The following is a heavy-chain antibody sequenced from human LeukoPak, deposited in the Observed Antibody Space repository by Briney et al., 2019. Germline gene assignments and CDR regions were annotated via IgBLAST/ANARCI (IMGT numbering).Heavy chain of an antibody. V-gene: IGHV4-4*07. CDR1: GGSIRSYY. J-gene: IGHJ6*03. CDR3: ARAAVYGSGSGIYYYYYMDV. D-gene: IGHD3-10*01. CDR2: IYTRGST. Sequence: SETLSLTCTVWGGSIRSYYWIWMPEPAGRGGEGIGRIYTRGSTNHNPSLERRVTMSVDTSKNQFSLTLSSVTAADTAVYHCARAAVYGSGSGIYYYYYMDVWGNGATVTISS.